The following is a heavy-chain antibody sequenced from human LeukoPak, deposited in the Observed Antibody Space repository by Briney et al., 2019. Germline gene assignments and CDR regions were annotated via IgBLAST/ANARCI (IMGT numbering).Heavy chain of an antibody. D-gene: IGHD1-26*01. CDR2: IYYSGTT. Sequence: PSETLSLTCTVSGGSIGTYSWNWIRQPPGKGLEWIGYIYYSGTTNYNPSLKSRVTISVDTSKNQFSLKLSSVTAADTAVYYCARSHQSGYLDYWGQGTLVTVSS. CDR3: ARSHQSGYLDY. V-gene: IGHV4-59*12. J-gene: IGHJ4*02. CDR1: GGSIGTYS.